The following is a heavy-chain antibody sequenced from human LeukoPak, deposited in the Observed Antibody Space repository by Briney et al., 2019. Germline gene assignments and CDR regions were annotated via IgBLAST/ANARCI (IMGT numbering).Heavy chain of an antibody. CDR1: GGSISSADYY. CDR3: ASIVVVTAAIDY. V-gene: IGHV4-30-4*01. CDR2: IYYSGST. D-gene: IGHD2-21*02. Sequence: SQTLSLTCTVSGGSISSADYYWSWIRQPPGKGLEWIGFIYYSGSTYYNPPLKSRVTISVDTSKNQFSLKLNSVTAAATAVYYGASIVVVTAAIDYWGQGTLVTASS. J-gene: IGHJ4*02.